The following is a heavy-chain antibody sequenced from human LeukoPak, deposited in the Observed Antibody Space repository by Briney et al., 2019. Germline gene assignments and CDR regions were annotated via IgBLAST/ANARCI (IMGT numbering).Heavy chain of an antibody. Sequence: PGGSLRLSCAASGFTFNSYAMSWVRQAPGKGLEWVSTISGSGGSTYYADSVKGRFTISRDNSKNTLYLQMNSLRAEDTAVYYCARVAGYSSSWGLDAFDIWGQGTMVTVSS. D-gene: IGHD6-13*01. J-gene: IGHJ3*02. CDR3: ARVAGYSSSWGLDAFDI. V-gene: IGHV3-23*01. CDR1: GFTFNSYA. CDR2: ISGSGGST.